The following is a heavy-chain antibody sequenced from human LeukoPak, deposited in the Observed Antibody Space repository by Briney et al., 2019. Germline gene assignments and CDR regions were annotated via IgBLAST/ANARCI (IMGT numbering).Heavy chain of an antibody. CDR2: IYYSGST. D-gene: IGHD1-26*01. CDR3: AREATVVGATII. J-gene: IGHJ4*02. V-gene: IGHV4-59*12. CDR1: GGSISSYY. Sequence: SETLSLTCTVSGGSISSYYWSWIRQPPGKGLEWIGYIYYSGSTNYNPSLKSRVTISVDTSKNQFFLKLSSVTAADTAVYYCAREATVVGATIIWGQGTLVTVSS.